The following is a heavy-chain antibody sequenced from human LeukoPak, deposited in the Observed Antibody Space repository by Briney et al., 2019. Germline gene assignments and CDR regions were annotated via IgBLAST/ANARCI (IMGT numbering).Heavy chain of an antibody. Sequence: GGSLRPSCVGSGLTFSSYWMTWVRQAPGKGLEWVANIKDDGSEKYSVDSVKGRFTISRDNAKNLLYLQMSSLRAEDTAVYYCARARIDYWGQGTLVTVSS. CDR2: IKDDGSEK. CDR1: GLTFSSYW. J-gene: IGHJ4*02. CDR3: ARARIDY. V-gene: IGHV3-7*04. D-gene: IGHD1-14*01.